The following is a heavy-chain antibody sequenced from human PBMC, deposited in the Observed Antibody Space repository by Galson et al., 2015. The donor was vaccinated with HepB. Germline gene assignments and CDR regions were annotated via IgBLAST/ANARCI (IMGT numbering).Heavy chain of an antibody. D-gene: IGHD2-15*01. CDR1: GFTFTSYG. J-gene: IGHJ5*02. V-gene: IGHV3-23*01. Sequence: SLRLSCAACGFTFTSYGMSWVRQAPGKGLECVSAISRGGDTSDYADSVKGRFAISRDNSKNTLFLQLNSLRADDTAVYYCAKASGYCSDATCYFLNHWGQGTLVTVSP. CDR3: AKASGYCSDATCYFLNH. CDR2: ISRGGDTS.